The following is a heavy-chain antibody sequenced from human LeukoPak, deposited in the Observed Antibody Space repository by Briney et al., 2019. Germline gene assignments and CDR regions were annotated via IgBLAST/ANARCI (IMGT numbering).Heavy chain of an antibody. CDR2: INHSGST. D-gene: IGHD6-13*01. J-gene: IGHJ4*02. Sequence: SETLSLTCAVYGGSFSGYYWSWIRQPPGKGLEWIGEINHSGSTNYNPSLKSRVTISVDTSKNQFSLKLSSVTAADTAVYYCAKRVTAAAGTGRPFDYWGQGTLVTVSS. V-gene: IGHV4-34*01. CDR1: GGSFSGYY. CDR3: AKRVTAAAGTGRPFDY.